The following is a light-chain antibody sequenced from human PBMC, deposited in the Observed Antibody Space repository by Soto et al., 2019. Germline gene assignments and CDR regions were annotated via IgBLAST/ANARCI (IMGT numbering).Light chain of an antibody. V-gene: IGKV1-5*01. Sequence: DIQMTQSPSTLSASVGDRVTITCRASQSISTYLAWYQQKPGKAPKLLIYHASNLESGGPSRFSGSGSGTEFTLTISSLQPDDFATYYCQQYNRYSYTFGQGTKLEIK. J-gene: IGKJ2*01. CDR3: QQYNRYSYT. CDR1: QSISTY. CDR2: HAS.